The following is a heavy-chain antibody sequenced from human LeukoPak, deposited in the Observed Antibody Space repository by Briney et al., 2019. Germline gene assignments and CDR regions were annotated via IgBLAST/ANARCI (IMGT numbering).Heavy chain of an antibody. CDR1: VGSISSYY. J-gene: IGHJ6*04. CDR3: V. CDR2: IYYSGST. V-gene: IGHV4-59*01. Sequence: SETLSLTCTVSVGSISSYYWSWIRQPPGKGLEWMGDIYYSGSTNYNPSLKSRVTISVDTSKNQFSLKLSSVTAVPYYYGMDVWGKGTTVTVSS.